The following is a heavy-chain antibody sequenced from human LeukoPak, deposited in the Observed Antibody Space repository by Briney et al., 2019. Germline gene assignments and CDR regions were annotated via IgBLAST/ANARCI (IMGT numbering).Heavy chain of an antibody. CDR3: TVPRIVGATPGLYYGMDV. CDR2: ISSSSSYI. Sequence: GRSLRLSCAASGFTFSSYSMNWVRQAPGKGLEWVSSISSSSSYIYYADSVKGRFTISRDNAKNSLYLQMNSLRAEDTAVYYCTVPRIVGATPGLYYGMDVWGQGTTVTVSS. CDR1: GFTFSSYS. J-gene: IGHJ6*02. D-gene: IGHD1-26*01. V-gene: IGHV3-21*01.